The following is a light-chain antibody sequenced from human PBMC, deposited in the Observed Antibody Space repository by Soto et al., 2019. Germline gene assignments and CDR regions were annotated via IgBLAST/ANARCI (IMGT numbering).Light chain of an antibody. Sequence: EIVMTQSPATLSVSPGGRATLSCRASQSISDTLAWYQQKPGQAPRLLIYGASNRATGIPDRFSGSGSGTDFTLTISRLEPEDFAVYYCQQRSNWPPEITFGQGTRLEIK. V-gene: IGKV3D-20*02. CDR1: QSISDT. J-gene: IGKJ5*01. CDR2: GAS. CDR3: QQRSNWPPEIT.